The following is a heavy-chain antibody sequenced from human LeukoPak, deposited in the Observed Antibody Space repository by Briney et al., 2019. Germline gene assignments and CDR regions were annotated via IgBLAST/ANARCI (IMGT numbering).Heavy chain of an antibody. D-gene: IGHD1-7*01. CDR1: GFSFSGYG. J-gene: IGHJ4*02. Sequence: GGSLRLSCAASGFSFSGYGMHWVRQVPGKGLEWVAFIRYDGITKFYTDSVKGRFAISRDNSKNTLSLQMNSLRTEDTAVYYCAALHTGTFVDYWGQGTLVTVSS. CDR3: AALHTGTFVDY. V-gene: IGHV3-30*02. CDR2: IRYDGITK.